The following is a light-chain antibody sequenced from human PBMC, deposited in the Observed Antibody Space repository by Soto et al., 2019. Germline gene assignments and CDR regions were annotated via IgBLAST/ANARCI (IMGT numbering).Light chain of an antibody. CDR3: CSYAGSSTYV. CDR2: EGS. Sequence: QSALTQPASVSGSPGQSITISCTGTSSDLGSYNLVSWYQQHPGKAPKLMIYEGSKRPLGVSNRFSGSKSGNTASLTISGLQAEDEADYYCCSYAGSSTYVFGGGTQLTVL. J-gene: IGLJ3*02. V-gene: IGLV2-23*01. CDR1: SSDLGSYNL.